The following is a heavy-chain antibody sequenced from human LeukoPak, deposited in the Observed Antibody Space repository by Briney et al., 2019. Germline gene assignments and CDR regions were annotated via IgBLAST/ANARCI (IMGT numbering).Heavy chain of an antibody. D-gene: IGHD1-26*01. Sequence: SGALCLSFTVSCDFIGSYYWSSIRQPGGKGVEGNRRIYTSGSTNYNASLKSRVSMSVDTSKNQFSLKLSSVTAADTAVFYCARENSGSYREFDYWGQGTLVTVSS. V-gene: IGHV4-4*07. CDR3: ARENSGSYREFDY. J-gene: IGHJ4*02. CDR1: CDFIGSYY. CDR2: IYTSGST.